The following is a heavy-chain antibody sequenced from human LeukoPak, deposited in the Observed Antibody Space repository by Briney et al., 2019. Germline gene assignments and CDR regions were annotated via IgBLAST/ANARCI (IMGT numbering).Heavy chain of an antibody. J-gene: IGHJ3*02. CDR1: GFTFSNAW. V-gene: IGHV3-7*01. CDR3: ASGLLWFGEYGAFDI. CDR2: IKQDGSEK. Sequence: PGGSLRLSCAASGFTFSNAWMSWVRQAPGKGLEWMANIKQDGSEKYYVDSVKGRFTISRDNAKNSLYLQMNSLRAEDTAVYYCASGLLWFGEYGAFDIWGQGSMVTVSS. D-gene: IGHD3-10*01.